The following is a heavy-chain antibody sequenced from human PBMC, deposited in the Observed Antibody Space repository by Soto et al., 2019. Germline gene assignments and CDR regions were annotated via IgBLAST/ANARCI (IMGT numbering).Heavy chain of an antibody. Sequence: KTSETLSLTCTVSGGSISDYYWSWIRQPPGKGLEWIAYIFYSGNTNYNPSPKSRVAMSVDTSKNQFSLRLSSVTAADTAVYYCATGFAMDVWGQGTTVTVSS. V-gene: IGHV4-59*01. CDR2: IFYSGNT. J-gene: IGHJ6*02. CDR3: ATGFAMDV. CDR1: GGSISDYY. D-gene: IGHD3-10*01.